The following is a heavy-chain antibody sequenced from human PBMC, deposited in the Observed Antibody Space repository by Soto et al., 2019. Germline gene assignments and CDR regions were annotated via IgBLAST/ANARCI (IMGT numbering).Heavy chain of an antibody. CDR3: AGHSLALRKNNWFDP. CDR2: IFYLGSS. V-gene: IGHV4-39*01. CDR1: GDSIISSDFY. J-gene: IGHJ5*02. D-gene: IGHD3-3*02. Sequence: SETLSLTCTVSGDSIISSDFYWGWVRQPPGKGLEWIGSIFYLGSSYYNPSLKSRVTMSVDTSKNQFSLRLRSVTAADTALYFCAGHSLALRKNNWFDPWGQGIMLTVSS.